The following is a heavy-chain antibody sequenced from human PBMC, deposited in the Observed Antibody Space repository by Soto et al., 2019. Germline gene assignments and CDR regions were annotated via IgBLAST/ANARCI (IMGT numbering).Heavy chain of an antibody. Sequence: GGSLRLSCAASGFAVSSNYVTWVRQAPGKGLEWVSILHTDLTSFYAGSVKGRFAISRDNSKNTLYLQMNSLRVEDTAVYFCARVYGYLPSYFDYWGQGILVTVYS. CDR2: LHTDLTS. V-gene: IGHV3-53*01. J-gene: IGHJ4*01. CDR3: ARVYGYLPSYFDY. D-gene: IGHD4-17*01. CDR1: GFAVSSNY.